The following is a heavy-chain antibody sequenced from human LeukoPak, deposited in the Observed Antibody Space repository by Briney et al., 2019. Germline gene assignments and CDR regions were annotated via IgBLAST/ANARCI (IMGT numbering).Heavy chain of an antibody. Sequence: GASVKVSCKASGYTFTSYGISWVRQAPGQGLEWMGWISAYNGNTNYAQKLQGRVTMTTDTSTSTAYMELRSLRSDDTAVYYCARRMRDGYTYARDAFDIWGQGTMVTVSS. CDR1: GYTFTSYG. CDR3: ARRMRDGYTYARDAFDI. D-gene: IGHD5-24*01. V-gene: IGHV1-18*01. CDR2: ISAYNGNT. J-gene: IGHJ3*02.